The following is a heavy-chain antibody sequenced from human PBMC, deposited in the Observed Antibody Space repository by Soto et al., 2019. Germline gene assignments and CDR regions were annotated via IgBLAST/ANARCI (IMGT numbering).Heavy chain of an antibody. CDR3: ARLEGLATISYYFDF. CDR1: DDSINSDKYY. CDR2: IYYRGNA. J-gene: IGHJ4*02. D-gene: IGHD5-12*01. V-gene: IGHV4-39*01. Sequence: QLQLQESGPGLVKPSETLSLTCSVSDDSINSDKYYWGWIRQPPGKGLEWIGSIYYRGNAYYNPSLQNPGTISRDKSKTQFSLKLNSVTAAASAVYFRARLEGLATISYYFDFWGPGALVTVSS.